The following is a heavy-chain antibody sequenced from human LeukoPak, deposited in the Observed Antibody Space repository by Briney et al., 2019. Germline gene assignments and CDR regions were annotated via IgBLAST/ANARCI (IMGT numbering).Heavy chain of an antibody. J-gene: IGHJ4*02. Sequence: GGSLRLSCAASGFTFSSYAMHWVRQAPGKGLEWVAVISYDGSNKYYADSVKGRFTISRDNSKNTLYLQMNSLRAEDTAVYYCAREIPSEWFGELVDYWGQGTLVTVSS. CDR3: AREIPSEWFGELVDY. CDR1: GFTFSSYA. D-gene: IGHD3-10*01. V-gene: IGHV3-30*01. CDR2: ISYDGSNK.